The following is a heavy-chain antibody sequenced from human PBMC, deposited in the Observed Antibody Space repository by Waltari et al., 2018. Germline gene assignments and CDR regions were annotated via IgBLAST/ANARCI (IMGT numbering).Heavy chain of an antibody. CDR3: AKALGIMGFDC. V-gene: IGHV3-7*03. CDR1: GFTFSSYW. Sequence: EVQLVESGGGLVQPGGSLRLSCAASGFTFSSYWMSWVRQAPGKGLEWVANIKQDGSEKYYVDSVKGRFTISRDNAKNTVFLQMNMRRVEDTANYYCAKALGIMGFDCWGQGTRVAVAS. D-gene: IGHD3-16*01. CDR2: IKQDGSEK. J-gene: IGHJ4*02.